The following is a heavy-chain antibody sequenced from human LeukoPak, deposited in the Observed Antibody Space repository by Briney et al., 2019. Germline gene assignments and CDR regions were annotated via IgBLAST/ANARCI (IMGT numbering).Heavy chain of an antibody. J-gene: IGHJ4*02. CDR2: IYYSGST. V-gene: IGHV4-61*05. D-gene: IGHD2-2*01. Sequence: SETLSLTCTVSGGSISSISYYWGWVRQPPGKGLEWIGYIYYSGSTNYNPSLKSRVTISVDTSKNQFSLKLSSVTAADTAVYYCARRPYQVSTYFDYWGQGTLVTVSS. CDR3: ARRPYQVSTYFDY. CDR1: GGSISSISYY.